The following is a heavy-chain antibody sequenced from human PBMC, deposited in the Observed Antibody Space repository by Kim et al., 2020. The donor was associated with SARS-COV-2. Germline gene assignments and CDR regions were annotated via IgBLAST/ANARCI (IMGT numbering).Heavy chain of an antibody. CDR3: TRTYTRR. J-gene: IGHJ1*01. D-gene: IGHD1-26*01. Sequence: YTTAYAASVKGRFTLSRDDSRDTAYLQMDSLKTEDTAVYYCTRTYTRRWGRGTLVTVSS. V-gene: IGHV3-73*01. CDR2: YTT.